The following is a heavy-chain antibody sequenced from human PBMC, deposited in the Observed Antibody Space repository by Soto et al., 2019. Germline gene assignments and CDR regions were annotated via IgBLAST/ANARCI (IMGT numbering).Heavy chain of an antibody. CDR1: GFAFSSYG. J-gene: IGHJ4*01. Sequence: QVQLVESGGGVVQPGKSLRLSCAASGFAFSSYGIHWVRQAPGKGLEWVAGISYDGSKKYYADSVTGQFTISRDNSENTRLLQMDGLRDDDTAVYYCAKDTYYHDTSGYYVCDHWGHGTLVTVSS. V-gene: IGHV3-30*18. D-gene: IGHD3-22*01. CDR3: AKDTYYHDTSGYYVCDH. CDR2: ISYDGSKK.